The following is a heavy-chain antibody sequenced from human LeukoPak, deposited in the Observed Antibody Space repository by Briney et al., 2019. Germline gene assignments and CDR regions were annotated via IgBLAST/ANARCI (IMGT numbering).Heavy chain of an antibody. CDR1: GFTFSSYA. CDR3: ARGALGLYFDY. D-gene: IGHD3/OR15-3a*01. V-gene: IGHV3-30-3*01. CDR2: ISYDGSNK. J-gene: IGHJ4*02. Sequence: PGGSLRLSCAASGFTFSSYAMHWVRQAPGKGLEWVAVISYDGSNKYYADSVKGRFTISRDNSKNTLYLQMNSLRAEDTAVYYCARGALGLYFDYRGQGTLVTVSS.